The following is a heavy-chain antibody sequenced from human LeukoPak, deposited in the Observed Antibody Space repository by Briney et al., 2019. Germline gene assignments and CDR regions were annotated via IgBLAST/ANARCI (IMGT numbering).Heavy chain of an antibody. CDR3: ARAGGNPDFDY. Sequence: TGGSLRLSCAASGFTFSSYAMHWVRQAPGKGLEWVAVISYDGSNKYYADSVKGRFTISRDNSKNTLYLQMNSLRAEDTAVYYCARAGGNPDFDYWGQGTLVTVSS. J-gene: IGHJ4*02. D-gene: IGHD4-23*01. CDR1: GFTFSSYA. V-gene: IGHV3-30-3*01. CDR2: ISYDGSNK.